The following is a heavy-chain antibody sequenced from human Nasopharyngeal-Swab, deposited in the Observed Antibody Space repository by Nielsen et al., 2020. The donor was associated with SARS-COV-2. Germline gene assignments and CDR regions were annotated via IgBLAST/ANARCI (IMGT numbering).Heavy chain of an antibody. Sequence: GESLKISCAASGFTFNNYNFNWVRQAPGKGLEWVSSISSSSSYIYYADSVKGRFTISRDNAKNSLYLQMNSLRAEDTAVYYCAKDIGAARDSSGYLHYWGQGTLVTVSS. CDR3: AKDIGAARDSSGYLHY. V-gene: IGHV3-21*01. D-gene: IGHD3-22*01. J-gene: IGHJ4*02. CDR1: GFTFNNYN. CDR2: ISSSSSYI.